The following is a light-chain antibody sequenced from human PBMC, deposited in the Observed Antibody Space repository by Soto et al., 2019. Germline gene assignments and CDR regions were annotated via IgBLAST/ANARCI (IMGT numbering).Light chain of an antibody. CDR2: DAS. CDR3: QQRYNWPPT. V-gene: IGKV3-11*01. Sequence: EIVLTQSPATLSLSPGEKATLSCRASESVSSYLAWYQQRPGQGPRLLILDASNRQYGIPARFSGSGSGTDFTLTINSLEPEDFAVYYCQQRYNWPPTFGQGTKV. CDR1: ESVSSY. J-gene: IGKJ1*01.